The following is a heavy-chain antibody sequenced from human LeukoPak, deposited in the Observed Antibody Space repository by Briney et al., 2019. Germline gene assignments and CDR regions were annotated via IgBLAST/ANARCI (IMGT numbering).Heavy chain of an antibody. Sequence: ASVKVSCKASGYTFTSYDINWVRQATGQGLEWMGWMNPNSGNTGYAQKFQGRVTMTRNTSISTAYMELSSLRSEDTAVYYCAMGIAAAGTFDYWGQGPLVTVSS. D-gene: IGHD6-13*01. J-gene: IGHJ4*02. CDR2: MNPNSGNT. CDR3: AMGIAAAGTFDY. CDR1: GYTFTSYD. V-gene: IGHV1-8*01.